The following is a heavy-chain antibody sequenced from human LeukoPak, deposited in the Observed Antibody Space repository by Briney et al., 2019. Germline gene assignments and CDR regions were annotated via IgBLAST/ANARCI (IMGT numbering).Heavy chain of an antibody. CDR3: ARAKPKNMVRGLIMRRESRYYFDY. D-gene: IGHD3-10*01. J-gene: IGHJ4*02. V-gene: IGHV3-7*03. CDR1: GFTFSSYW. CDR2: IKQDGSEK. Sequence: PGGSLRLSCAASGFTFSSYWMSWVRQAPGKGLEWVANIKQDGSEKYYVDSVKGRFTISRDNSKSTLYIQINSLRAEDTAVYYCARAKPKNMVRGLIMRRESRYYFDYWGQGTLVTVSS.